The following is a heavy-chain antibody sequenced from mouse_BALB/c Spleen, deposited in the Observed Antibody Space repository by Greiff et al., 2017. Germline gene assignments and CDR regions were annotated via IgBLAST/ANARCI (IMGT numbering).Heavy chain of an antibody. D-gene: IGHD1-1*01. J-gene: IGHJ4*01. CDR3: ARHGYYGSGAMDY. CDR2: IWSDGST. Sequence: VKLQQSGPDLVAPSQSLSITCTVSGFSLTSYGVHWVRQPPGKGLEWLVVIWSDGSTTYNSALKSRLSISKDNSKSQVFLKMNSLQTDDTAMYYCARHGYYGSGAMDYWGQGTSVTVSS. V-gene: IGHV2-6-2*01. CDR1: GFSLTSYG.